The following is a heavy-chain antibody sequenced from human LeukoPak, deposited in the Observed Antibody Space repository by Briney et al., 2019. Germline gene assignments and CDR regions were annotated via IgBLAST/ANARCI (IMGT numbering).Heavy chain of an antibody. J-gene: IGHJ4*02. D-gene: IGHD3-22*01. CDR2: ISAYNGNT. CDR1: GYTFTSYC. CDR3: ARSYYDSSGSPFAY. V-gene: IGHV1-18*01. Sequence: GASVKVSCKASGYTFTSYCISWVRQAPGQGLEWMGWISAYNGNTNYAQKLQGRVTMTTDTSTSTAYMELRSLRSDDTAVYYCARSYYDSSGSPFAYWGQGTLVTVSS.